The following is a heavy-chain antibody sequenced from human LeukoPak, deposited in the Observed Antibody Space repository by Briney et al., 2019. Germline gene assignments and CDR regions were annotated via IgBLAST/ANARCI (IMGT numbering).Heavy chain of an antibody. J-gene: IGHJ3*02. D-gene: IGHD6-13*01. CDR2: IYSGGTT. V-gene: IGHV3-53*01. CDR1: GFTISSNY. CDR3: AGWPSSSWYKVAAFGI. Sequence: GGSLRLSCEASGFTISSNYMSWVRQAPGKGLEWVSVIYSGGTTYYADSVKGRFTISRDNSKNTLYLQMNSLRAEDTAVYYCAGWPSSSWYKVAAFGIWGQGTMVTVSS.